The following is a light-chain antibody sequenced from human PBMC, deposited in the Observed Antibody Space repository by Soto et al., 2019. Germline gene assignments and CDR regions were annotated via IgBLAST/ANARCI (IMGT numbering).Light chain of an antibody. V-gene: IGKV1-9*01. J-gene: IGKJ3*01. CDR1: QGISSY. Sequence: DIQLTQSPSFLSASVGDRVTITCRASQGISSYLAWYQQKPGKAPKLLIYAASTLQSGVPSRFSGSGSGTDFTLTLSSPQPEDFATYYGRQLNSYPPGFTFGPGTKVHIK. CDR3: RQLNSYPPGFT. CDR2: AAS.